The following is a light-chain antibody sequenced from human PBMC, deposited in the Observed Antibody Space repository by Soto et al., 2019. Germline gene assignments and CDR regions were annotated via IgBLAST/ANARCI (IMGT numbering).Light chain of an antibody. V-gene: IGKV1-39*01. CDR2: AAS. J-gene: IGKJ2*01. CDR1: QSVRDS. Sequence: DIQMTQSPSSLSASVGDRVTISCRASQSVRDSVNWFQHKPGEAPKLLIYAASSLHWGVPSRFSGSGSGTYFTLTINSLQPEDFATYFCQQCSTSPYTFGQGTKVDIK. CDR3: QQCSTSPYT.